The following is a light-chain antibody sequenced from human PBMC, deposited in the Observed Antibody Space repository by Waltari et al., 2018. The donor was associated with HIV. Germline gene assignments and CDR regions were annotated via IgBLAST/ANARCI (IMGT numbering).Light chain of an antibody. V-gene: IGLV2-11*01. Sequence: QSALTQPASVSGSPGQSVNISCTGTSSDVGGYNYVSWYQQHPGKAPKLMIYEVSNRPSGVPDRFSGSKSGNTASLTISGLQAEDEADYYCSSYAGSYTLVFGGGTKLTVL. J-gene: IGLJ2*01. CDR3: SSYAGSYTLV. CDR2: EVS. CDR1: SSDVGGYNY.